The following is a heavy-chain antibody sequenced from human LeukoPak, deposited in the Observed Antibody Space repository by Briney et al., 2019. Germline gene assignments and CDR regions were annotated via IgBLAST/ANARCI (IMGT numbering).Heavy chain of an antibody. CDR1: GGSISRGSYY. D-gene: IGHD3-9*01. CDR2: IYTSGST. V-gene: IGHV4-61*02. Sequence: TLSLTCTVSGGSISRGSYYWSWIRQPAGKGLEWIGRIYTSGSTNYNPSLKSRVTISVDTSKNQFSLKLSSVTAADTAVYYCARDSTDNYYDILTGWNWFDPWGQGTLVTVSS. CDR3: ARDSTDNYYDILTGWNWFDP. J-gene: IGHJ5*02.